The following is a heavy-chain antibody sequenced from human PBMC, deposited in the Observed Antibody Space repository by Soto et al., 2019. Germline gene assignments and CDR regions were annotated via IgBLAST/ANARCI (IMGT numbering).Heavy chain of an antibody. Sequence: SETLFLTCSVSGGSVSNKTYYWSWIRQPPGKRLEWIGYVYYSGTTNYNPSLKSRVTISVDLSKNQFSLRLSSVTTADTALYYCARTTAVPNTLRSRYFFDYWGQGTLVTVSS. D-gene: IGHD4-17*01. CDR2: VYYSGTT. CDR3: ARTTAVPNTLRSRYFFDY. CDR1: GGSVSNKTYY. V-gene: IGHV4-61*01. J-gene: IGHJ4*02.